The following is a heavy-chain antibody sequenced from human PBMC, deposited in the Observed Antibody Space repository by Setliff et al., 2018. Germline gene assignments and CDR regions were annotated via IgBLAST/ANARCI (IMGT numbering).Heavy chain of an antibody. CDR1: GYTFTGYY. J-gene: IGHJ3*02. CDR3: ARDGGGDSDAFDI. CDR2: MNPSSGAT. D-gene: IGHD3-16*01. V-gene: IGHV1-2*06. Sequence: ASVKVSCKASGYTFTGYYMYWVRQAPGQGLEWMGRMNPSSGATIYAQKFQGRVTMTSDTSISTAYMELGGLRSDDTAVYFCARDGGGDSDAFDIWGQGTMVTVSS.